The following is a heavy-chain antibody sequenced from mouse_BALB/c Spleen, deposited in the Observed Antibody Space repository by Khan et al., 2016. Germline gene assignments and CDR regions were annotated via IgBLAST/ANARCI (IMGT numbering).Heavy chain of an antibody. CDR3: RLTISRDNSQSILYLQRNTIMAEDSATYYCASDMECYDDAMDY. D-gene: IGHD6-1*01. CDR1: GFTFTDYY. J-gene: IGHJ4*01. Sequence: EVELVESGGGLVQPGGSLRLSCATSGFTFTDYYMSWVRQPPGKALEWLGFIRNKANGYTTEYSASVKGRFTISRDNSQSILYLQMNTLRAEDSASVKGRLTISRDNSQSILYLQRNTIMAEDSATYYCASDMECYDDAMDYGGRGTSVTVS. CDR2: IRNKANGYTT. V-gene: IGHV7-3*02.